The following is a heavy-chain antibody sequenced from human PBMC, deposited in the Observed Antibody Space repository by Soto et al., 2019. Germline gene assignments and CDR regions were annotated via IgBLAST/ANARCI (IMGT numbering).Heavy chain of an antibody. V-gene: IGHV4-31*03. CDR3: ARENILTGYLDY. CDR2: ISYSGST. J-gene: IGHJ4*02. D-gene: IGHD3-9*01. Sequence: SETLSLTCTVSGGSISSGGYYWSWIRQHPGKGLEWIGYISYSGSTYYNPSLESRVTISVDTSKNQFSLKLSSVTAADTAVYYCARENILTGYLDYWGQGTLVTVSS. CDR1: GGSISSGGYY.